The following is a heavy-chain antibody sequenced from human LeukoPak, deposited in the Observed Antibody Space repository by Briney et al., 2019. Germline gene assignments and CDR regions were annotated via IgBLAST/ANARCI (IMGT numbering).Heavy chain of an antibody. D-gene: IGHD3-10*01. CDR2: ISSTSSYI. V-gene: IGHV3-21*01. J-gene: IGHJ4*02. CDR1: GFIFSSYT. Sequence: KPGGSLRLSCAASGFIFSSYTMNWVRQAPGKGLEWVSSISSTSSYIYYADSVKGRFTISRDNAKNSLYLQMNSLRAEVTAVYYCARDFAGIGSYWGLGTLVTVSS. CDR3: ARDFAGIGSY.